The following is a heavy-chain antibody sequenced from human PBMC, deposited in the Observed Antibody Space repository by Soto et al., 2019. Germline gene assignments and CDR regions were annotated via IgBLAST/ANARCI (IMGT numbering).Heavy chain of an antibody. CDR1: GFTFSSYA. Sequence: GGSLRLSCAASGFTFSSYAMSWVRQAPGEGLEWVSAISGSGGSTYYADSVKGRFTISRDNSKNTLYLQMNSLRAEDTAVYYCAKDTAWTTVTTSVGYYGMDVWGQGTTVTVSS. V-gene: IGHV3-23*01. D-gene: IGHD4-17*01. CDR3: AKDTAWTTVTTSVGYYGMDV. CDR2: ISGSGGST. J-gene: IGHJ6*02.